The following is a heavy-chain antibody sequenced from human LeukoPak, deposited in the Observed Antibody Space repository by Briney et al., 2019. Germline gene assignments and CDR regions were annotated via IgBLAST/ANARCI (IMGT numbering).Heavy chain of an antibody. D-gene: IGHD3-10*01. Sequence: GGSLRLSCAASGFTFSDYYMSWIRQAPGKGLEWVSYISSSSSYTNYADSVKGRFTISRDNAKNSLYLQMNSLRAEDTAVYYCAGAYYGSGSYQNWFDPWGQGTLVTVSS. CDR1: GFTFSDYY. J-gene: IGHJ5*02. V-gene: IGHV3-11*06. CDR2: ISSSSSYT. CDR3: AGAYYGSGSYQNWFDP.